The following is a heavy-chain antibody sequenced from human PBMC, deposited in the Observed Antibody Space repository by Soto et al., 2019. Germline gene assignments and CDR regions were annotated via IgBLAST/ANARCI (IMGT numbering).Heavy chain of an antibody. CDR3: PKRTMGWYFKL. J-gene: IGHJ2*01. V-gene: IGHV3-23*01. CDR1: GFTFSSYA. CDR2: ISGSGGST. D-gene: IGHD3-10*01. Sequence: EVQLLESGGGLVQPGGSLRLSCAASGFTFSSYAMSWVRQDPGKGLEWVSAISGSGGSTYYADSVKGLFTISRDNSKKTLYLQMNSLRAEDTDVYYCPKRTMGWYFKLEGRGNLITVSS.